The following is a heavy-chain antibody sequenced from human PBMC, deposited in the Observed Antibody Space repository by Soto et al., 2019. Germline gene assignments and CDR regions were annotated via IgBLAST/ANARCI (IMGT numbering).Heavy chain of an antibody. V-gene: IGHV1-3*01. CDR2: INAGNGNT. CDR1: GYTFTSYA. Sequence: QVQLVQSGAEVKKPGASVKVSCKASGYTFTSYAMHWVRQAPGQRLEWMGWINAGNGNTKYSQKFQGRVTITRDTSASTAYMELSSLRSEDTAVYYCARSYCTNGVCYEVWFDYWGQGTLVTVSS. D-gene: IGHD2-8*01. CDR3: ARSYCTNGVCYEVWFDY. J-gene: IGHJ4*02.